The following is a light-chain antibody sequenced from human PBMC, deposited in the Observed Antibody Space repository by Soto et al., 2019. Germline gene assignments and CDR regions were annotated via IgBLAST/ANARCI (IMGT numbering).Light chain of an antibody. V-gene: IGKV3-15*01. CDR2: GAS. CDR3: QQYNNWPPGT. J-gene: IGKJ1*01. CDR1: QSVSSN. Sequence: EIVMTQSPATLSGSPVERATLSCRASQSVSSNLAWYQQKPGQAPRLLIYGASTRATGIPARFSGSGSGTEFTLTISSLQSEDFAVYYCQQYNNWPPGTFGQGTKVDIK.